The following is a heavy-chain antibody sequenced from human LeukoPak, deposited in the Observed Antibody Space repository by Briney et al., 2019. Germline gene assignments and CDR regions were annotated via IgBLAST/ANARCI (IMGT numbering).Heavy chain of an antibody. D-gene: IGHD1-1*01. CDR3: ARPGSTGTTGFHQ. V-gene: IGHV1-2*06. CDR2: INPNSGNT. Sequence: GASAKVSCKASGYTFIDYYIHWVRQAPGQGLEWMGRINPNSGNTNSAQKFQGRVTMTRDTSISTAYMELSRLRSDDTAVYYCARPGSTGTTGFHQWGQGTLVTVSS. CDR1: GYTFIDYY. J-gene: IGHJ4*02.